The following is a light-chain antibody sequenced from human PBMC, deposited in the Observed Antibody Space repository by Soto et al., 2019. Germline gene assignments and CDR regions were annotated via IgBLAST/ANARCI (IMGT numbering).Light chain of an antibody. CDR2: SSS. Sequence: EIVLTQSPATLSLSPGERATFSCRASQSIRSTYLAWYRQKPGQPPRLLFYSSSSRATGIPDRFSGSGSGTDFTLTISRLKPEDFAVYYCQQYFASSWTFGQGTRVEIK. CDR1: QSIRSTY. CDR3: QQYFASSWT. J-gene: IGKJ1*01. V-gene: IGKV3-20*01.